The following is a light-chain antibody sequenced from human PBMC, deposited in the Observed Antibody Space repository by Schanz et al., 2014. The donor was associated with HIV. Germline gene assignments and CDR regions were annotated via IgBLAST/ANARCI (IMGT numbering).Light chain of an antibody. CDR3: LLSYSHARGV. CDR2: DTS. J-gene: IGLJ2*01. Sequence: QAVVTQEPSLTVSPGGTVILTCGSSTGPVTSGHFPYWFQQKPGQAPRTLIYDTSNKHSWTPARFSASLLGGNAALTLSGAQPEDEADYYCLLSYSHARGVFGGGTKVTVL. V-gene: IGLV7-46*01. CDR1: TGPVTSGHF.